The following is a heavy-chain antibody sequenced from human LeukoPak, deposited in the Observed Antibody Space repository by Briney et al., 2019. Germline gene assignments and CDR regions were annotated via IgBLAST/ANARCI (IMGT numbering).Heavy chain of an antibody. Sequence: ASVTVSCKASVYTFTGYYMHWVRQAPGQGLAWMGWSNPNSGGTNYAHKSQDRVTMTRDTSISTAYMELSRLRSGDPAVYYCARGLLPLIAAAGRCFGYWGQGTLVSVPS. V-gene: IGHV1-2*02. CDR2: SNPNSGGT. CDR1: VYTFTGYY. D-gene: IGHD6-13*01. J-gene: IGHJ4*02. CDR3: ARGLLPLIAAAGRCFGY.